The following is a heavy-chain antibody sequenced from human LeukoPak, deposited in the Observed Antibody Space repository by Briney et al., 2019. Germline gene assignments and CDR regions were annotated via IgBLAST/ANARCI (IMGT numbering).Heavy chain of an antibody. CDR1: GGSISSYY. Sequence: PSETLSLTCTVSGGSISSYYWSWIRQPPGKGLEWIGYIYYSGSTNYNPSLKSRVTISVDTSKNQFSLKLSSVTAADTAVYYCARAGGSFYYGMDVWGQGTTVTVSS. J-gene: IGHJ6*02. D-gene: IGHD3-10*01. V-gene: IGHV4-59*01. CDR3: ARAGGSFYYGMDV. CDR2: IYYSGST.